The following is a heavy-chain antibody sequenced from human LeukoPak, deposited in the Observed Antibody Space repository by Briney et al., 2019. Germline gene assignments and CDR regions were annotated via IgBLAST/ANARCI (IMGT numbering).Heavy chain of an antibody. CDR2: IIPSDGST. Sequence: ASVKVSCKASGYSFTRYFIHWVRQAPGQGLEWMGIIIPSDGSTSYAQKFQGRVTMTRDASTSTVYMELSSLRSEDTAVYYCARGKVVTMVRGVIITYFDYWGQGTLVTVSS. D-gene: IGHD3-10*01. J-gene: IGHJ4*02. V-gene: IGHV1-46*01. CDR3: ARGKVVTMVRGVIITYFDY. CDR1: GYSFTRYF.